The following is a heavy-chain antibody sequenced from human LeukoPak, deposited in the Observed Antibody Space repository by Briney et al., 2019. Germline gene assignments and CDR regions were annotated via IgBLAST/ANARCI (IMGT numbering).Heavy chain of an antibody. D-gene: IGHD2-21*01. J-gene: IGHJ4*02. CDR3: AQDRSCGGTGCQDMAY. Sequence: GGSLRLSCAASGCSFSRYWLLWVGQAPGKGLVWVSRININGSSTIYADSVKGRFTISRDNAKNTLYLQMNNLRADDTAVYYCAQDRSCGGTGCQDMAYWGQGTLVTVSS. V-gene: IGHV3-74*01. CDR2: ININGSST. CDR1: GCSFSRYW.